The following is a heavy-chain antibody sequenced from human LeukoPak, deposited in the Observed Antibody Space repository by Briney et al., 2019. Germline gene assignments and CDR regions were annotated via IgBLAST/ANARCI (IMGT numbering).Heavy chain of an antibody. J-gene: IGHJ4*02. Sequence: ASVKVSCKASGYTFTSYDINWAREATGQGLEWMGWMNPNSGNTGYAQKFQGRVTMTRNTSISTAYMELSSLRYEDTAVYYCSRDGDGHNDFDYWGQGTLVTVSS. CDR1: GYTFTSYD. CDR3: SRDGDGHNDFDY. CDR2: MNPNSGNT. V-gene: IGHV1-8*01. D-gene: IGHD7-27*01.